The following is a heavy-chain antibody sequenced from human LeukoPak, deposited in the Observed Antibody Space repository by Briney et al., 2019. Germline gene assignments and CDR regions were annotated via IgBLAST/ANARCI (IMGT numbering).Heavy chain of an antibody. Sequence: GGSLRLSCAASGFSFSENWMSWVRQAPGKGPEWVANIRPDGNVAFHVDFVKGRFSISRDNAKNTLYLQMNGLRVEDTALYYCARDDHWGWDKWGRGTLVTVSS. J-gene: IGHJ4*02. V-gene: IGHV3-7*01. CDR1: GFSFSENW. D-gene: IGHD7-27*01. CDR3: ARDDHWGWDK. CDR2: IRPDGNVA.